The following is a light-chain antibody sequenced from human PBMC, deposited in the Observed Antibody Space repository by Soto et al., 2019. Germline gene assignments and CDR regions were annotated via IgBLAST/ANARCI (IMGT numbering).Light chain of an antibody. CDR2: SAS. Sequence: TQSPSSLSVSVGDSVTINCRTSQSIATYLNWYQQKPGQAPRLLIYSASSRATGIPDRFSGSGSGTDFTLTISRLEPEDFAVYYCQQYGYSPGLACGGGTKVEIK. CDR3: QQYGYSPGLA. V-gene: IGKV3-20*01. J-gene: IGKJ4*01. CDR1: QSIATY.